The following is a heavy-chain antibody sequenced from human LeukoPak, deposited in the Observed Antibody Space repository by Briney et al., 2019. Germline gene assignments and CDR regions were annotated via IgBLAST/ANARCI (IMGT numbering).Heavy chain of an antibody. D-gene: IGHD5-18*01. Sequence: GGSLRLSCAASGFTVSGNYMSWVRQAPGKGLEWVSVIYSGGSTYYADSVKGRFTISRDNSKNTLYLQMNSLRAEDTAVYYCARVPLYSYGSYWYFDLWGRGTLVTVSS. J-gene: IGHJ2*01. V-gene: IGHV3-66*01. CDR2: IYSGGST. CDR1: GFTVSGNY. CDR3: ARVPLYSYGSYWYFDL.